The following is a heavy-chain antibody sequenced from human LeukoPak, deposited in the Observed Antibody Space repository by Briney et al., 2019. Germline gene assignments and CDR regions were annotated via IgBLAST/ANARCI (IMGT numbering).Heavy chain of an antibody. J-gene: IGHJ4*02. D-gene: IGHD4-17*01. V-gene: IGHV3-7*04. CDR1: GFTFTNYA. Sequence: GGSLRLSCAASGFTFTNYAMTWVRQAPGRGLEWVANIAPDGSDKYHLDSVKGRFTISRDNTKNSLSLEMNSLRAEDTALYYCARDNDYGNDYWGQGTLVTVSS. CDR3: ARDNDYGNDY. CDR2: IAPDGSDK.